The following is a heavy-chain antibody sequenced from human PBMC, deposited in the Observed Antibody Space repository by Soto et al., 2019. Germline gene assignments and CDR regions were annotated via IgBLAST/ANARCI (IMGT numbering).Heavy chain of an antibody. CDR2: ISSSGSTI. J-gene: IGHJ3*02. CDR3: ASNTGSYVRAFDI. D-gene: IGHD1-26*01. V-gene: IGHV3-48*03. CDR1: GFSFRGYE. Sequence: GGSLRLSCAASGFSFRGYEMNWVRQAPGRGLEWVSYISSSGSTIYYADSVQGRFTISRDNSKNTLYLQMNSLRAEDTAVYYCASNTGSYVRAFDIWGQGTVVTVSS.